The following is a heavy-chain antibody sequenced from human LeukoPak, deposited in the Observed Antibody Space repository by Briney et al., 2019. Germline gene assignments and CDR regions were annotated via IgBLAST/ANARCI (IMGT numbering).Heavy chain of an antibody. Sequence: GGSLRLSCAAPGYTFSDHYMDWVRQAPGQGLEWVGLIRNKASSYTTIYAASVRGRFTISRDDSKNSVYLQMDRLKTEDTAVYYCGDLGSAGTDHWGQGTPVTVSS. CDR2: IRNKASSYTT. D-gene: IGHD3-10*01. CDR1: GYTFSDHY. CDR3: GDLGSAGTDH. J-gene: IGHJ4*02. V-gene: IGHV3-72*01.